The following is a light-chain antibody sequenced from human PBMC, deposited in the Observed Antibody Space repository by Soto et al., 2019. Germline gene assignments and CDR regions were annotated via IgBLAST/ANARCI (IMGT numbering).Light chain of an antibody. CDR1: QSVSSN. V-gene: IGKV3-15*01. CDR2: GAS. CDR3: QQYNNWPPIT. Sequence: DIVMTQSPSTLSVTPGERATLSCRASQSVSSNLAWYQQKPGQAPRLLIYGASTRATGIPARFSGSGSGTEFTLTISSLQSEDFAVYYCQQYNNWPPITLAQGTRLEI. J-gene: IGKJ5*01.